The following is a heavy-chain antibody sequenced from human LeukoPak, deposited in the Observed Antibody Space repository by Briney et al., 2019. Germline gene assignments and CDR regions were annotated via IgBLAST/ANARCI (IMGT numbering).Heavy chain of an antibody. J-gene: IGHJ6*02. D-gene: IGHD3-10*01. V-gene: IGHV3-66*01. CDR3: ARAGGTMVRGTYYYGMDV. Sequence: GGSLRLSCAASGFTVSSNYMSWVRQAPGKGLEWVSVIYSGGSTYYADSVKGRFTISRDNSKNTLYLQMNSLRAEDTAVYYCARAGGTMVRGTYYYGMDVWGQGTTVTVSS. CDR2: IYSGGST. CDR1: GFTVSSNY.